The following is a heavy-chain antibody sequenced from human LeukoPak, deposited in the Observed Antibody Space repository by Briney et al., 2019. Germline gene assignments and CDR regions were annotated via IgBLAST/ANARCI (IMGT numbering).Heavy chain of an antibody. CDR1: GGSFSGYY. D-gene: IGHD5-12*01. CDR2: INHSGST. J-gene: IGHJ4*02. CDR3: ARQGGYSGYGLN. Sequence: SETLSLTCAVYGGSFSGYYWSWIRQPPGKGLEWIGEINHSGSTNYNPSLKSRVTIPVDTSKNQFSLKLSSVTAADTAVYYCARQGGYSGYGLNWGQGTLVTVSS. V-gene: IGHV4-34*01.